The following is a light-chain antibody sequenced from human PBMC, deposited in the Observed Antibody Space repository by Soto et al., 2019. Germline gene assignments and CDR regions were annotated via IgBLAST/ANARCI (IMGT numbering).Light chain of an antibody. J-gene: IGLJ2*01. CDR3: SSYADSIVL. V-gene: IGLV2-8*01. CDR2: EVS. Sequence: QSALTQPPSASGSPGQSVTISCTGTSSDVGGYNYVSWYQQHPGKAPKLMISEVSKRPSGVPDRFSGSKSGNTASLTVSGLQAEDGADYYCSSYADSIVLFGGGTKLTVL. CDR1: SSDVGGYNY.